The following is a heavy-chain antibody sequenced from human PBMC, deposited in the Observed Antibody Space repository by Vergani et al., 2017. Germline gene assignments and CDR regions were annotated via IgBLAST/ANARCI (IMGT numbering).Heavy chain of an antibody. J-gene: IGHJ4*02. CDR1: GYPFSNYY. CDR2: INPSGGHT. Sequence: HVPVVQSGAEVKKSGASVKVSCKTSGYPFSNYYMHWVRQAPGQGLEWMGIINPSGGHTHYAQKFQGRVTMTRDTSTSTVYMELSSLRSEDTAIDYCARGDYGILTGYRYWVQGTLVTVSA. V-gene: IGHV1-46*03. D-gene: IGHD3-9*01. CDR3: ARGDYGILTGYRY.